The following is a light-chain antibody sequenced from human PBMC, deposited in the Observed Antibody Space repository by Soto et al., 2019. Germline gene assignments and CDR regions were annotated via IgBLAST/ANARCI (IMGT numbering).Light chain of an antibody. Sequence: DIQMTQSPSSLSASVGDRVTITCRASQGISNYLTWYQQKPGKAPKLLMNGASTLQRGVPSRFSGSGSGTDFTLTISSLQPEDFATYYCQHYNSDSDAFGQGTKVDIK. J-gene: IGKJ1*01. V-gene: IGKV1-39*01. CDR1: QGISNY. CDR2: GAS. CDR3: QHYNSDSDA.